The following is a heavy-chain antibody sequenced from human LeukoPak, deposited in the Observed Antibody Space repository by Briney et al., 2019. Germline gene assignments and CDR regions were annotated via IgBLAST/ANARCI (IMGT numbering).Heavy chain of an antibody. CDR1: GGTFSSYA. J-gene: IGHJ4*02. CDR3: ARAHYYDSSGYSNKINYFDY. Sequence: SVKVSCKASGGTFSSYAISWVRQAPGQGLEWMGGIIPTFGTANYAQKFQGRVTITADESTSTAYMELSSLRSEDTVVYYCARAHYYDSSGYSNKINYFDYWGQGTLVTVSS. CDR2: IIPTFGTA. V-gene: IGHV1-69*13. D-gene: IGHD3-22*01.